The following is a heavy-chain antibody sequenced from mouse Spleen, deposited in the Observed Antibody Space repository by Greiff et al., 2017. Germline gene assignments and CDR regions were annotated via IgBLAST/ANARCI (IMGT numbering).Heavy chain of an antibody. CDR2: ISYDGSN. CDR3: AVYYGNYEGYFDV. V-gene: IGHV3-6*01. J-gene: IGHJ1*03. D-gene: IGHD2-1*01. CDR1: GYSITSGYY. Sequence: EVQLQESGPGLVKPSQSLSLTCSVTGYSITSGYYWNWIRQFPGNKLEWMGYISYDGSNNYNPSLKNRISITRDTSKNQFFLKLNSVTTEDTATYYCAVYYGNYEGYFDVWGTGTTVTVSS.